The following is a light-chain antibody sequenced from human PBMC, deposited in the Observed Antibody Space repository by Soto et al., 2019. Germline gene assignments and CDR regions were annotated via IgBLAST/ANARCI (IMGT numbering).Light chain of an antibody. CDR1: QSVSSGY. CDR2: GAS. J-gene: IGKJ3*01. V-gene: IGKV3-20*01. CDR3: QQYGSSPLT. Sequence: EIVLTQSPGALSLSPGERATLSCRASQSVSSGYLAWWQQKPGQAPRLLIYGASSRATGIPDRFSGSGSGTDFSLTISRLEPEDFAVYYCQQYGSSPLTFGPGTKVD.